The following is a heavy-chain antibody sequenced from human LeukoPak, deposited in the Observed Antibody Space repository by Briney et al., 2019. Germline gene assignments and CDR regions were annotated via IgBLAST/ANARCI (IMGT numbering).Heavy chain of an antibody. CDR1: GFTVSSNY. CDR3: ASSTTVTVYYYGMDV. CDR2: IYSGGST. Sequence: PGGSLSLSCAASGFTVSSNYMSWVRQAPGKGLEWVSVIYSGGSTYYADSVKGRFTISRDNSKNTLYLQMNSLRAEDTAVYYCASSTTVTVYYYGMDVWGQGTTVTVSS. D-gene: IGHD4-17*01. V-gene: IGHV3-53*01. J-gene: IGHJ6*02.